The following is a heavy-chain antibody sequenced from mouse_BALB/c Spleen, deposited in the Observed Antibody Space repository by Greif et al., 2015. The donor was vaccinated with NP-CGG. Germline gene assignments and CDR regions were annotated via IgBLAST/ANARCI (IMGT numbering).Heavy chain of an antibody. Sequence: VQLQQSGAELVKPGASVKLSCTASGFNIKDTYMHLVKQRPEQGLEWIGRIDPANGNTKYDPKFQGKATITADTSSNTAYLQLSSLTSEDTAVYYCASGDYDGVGAMDYWGQETSVTVSS. CDR1: GFNIKDTY. CDR2: IDPANGNT. CDR3: ASGDYDGVGAMDY. D-gene: IGHD2-4*01. J-gene: IGHJ4*01. V-gene: IGHV14-3*02.